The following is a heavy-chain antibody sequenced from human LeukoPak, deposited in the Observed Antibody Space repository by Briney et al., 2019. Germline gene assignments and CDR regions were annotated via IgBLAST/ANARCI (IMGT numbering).Heavy chain of an antibody. CDR3: ARDTFPSGSYGY. D-gene: IGHD1-26*01. J-gene: IGHJ4*02. CDR1: GFTVSSNY. Sequence: GGSLRLSCAASGFTVSSNYMSWVRQAPGKGLEWVSVIYSGGSTYYADSVKGRFTISRDNSKSTLYLQMNSLRAEDTAVYYCARDTFPSGSYGYWGQGTLVTVSS. CDR2: IYSGGST. V-gene: IGHV3-66*01.